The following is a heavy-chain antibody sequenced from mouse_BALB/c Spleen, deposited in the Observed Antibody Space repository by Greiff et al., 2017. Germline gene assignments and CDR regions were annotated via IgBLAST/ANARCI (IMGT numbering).Heavy chain of an antibody. J-gene: IGHJ3*01. CDR3: ARDTVLAY. Sequence: DVQLQESGPGLVKPSQSLSLTCSVTGYSITSGYYWNWIRQFPGNKLEWMGYISYDGSNNYNPSLKNRISITRDTSKNQFFLKLNSVTTEDTATYYCARDTVLAYWGQGTLVTVSA. D-gene: IGHD1-1*01. V-gene: IGHV3-6*02. CDR1: GYSITSGYY. CDR2: ISYDGSN.